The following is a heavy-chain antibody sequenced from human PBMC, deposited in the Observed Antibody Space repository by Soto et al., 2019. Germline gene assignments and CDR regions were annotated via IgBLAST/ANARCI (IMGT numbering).Heavy chain of an antibody. CDR2: INAGNGNT. CDR3: ARDLGGRGAWFDP. D-gene: IGHD3-10*01. J-gene: IGHJ5*02. CDR1: GYTFTSYA. Sequence: VKVSCKASGYTFTSYAMHWVRQAPGQRLEWMGWINAGNGNTKYSQKFQGRVTITRDTSASTAYMELSSLRSEDTAVYYCARDLGGRGAWFDPWGQGTLVTVSS. V-gene: IGHV1-3*01.